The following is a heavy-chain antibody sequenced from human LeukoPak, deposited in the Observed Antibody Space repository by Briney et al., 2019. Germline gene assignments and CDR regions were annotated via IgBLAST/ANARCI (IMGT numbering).Heavy chain of an antibody. Sequence: ASVKVSCTASGYTFTDYYMHWVRQAPGQGFEWMGWINPNDGDTNYAQKLQGRVTMTRDTSISTAHMEVSRLRSDDTAVYYCARANFLYCSSSTCLFDYWGQGTLVTISS. CDR2: INPNDGDT. CDR3: ARANFLYCSSSTCLFDY. D-gene: IGHD2-2*01. V-gene: IGHV1-2*02. J-gene: IGHJ4*02. CDR1: GYTFTDYY.